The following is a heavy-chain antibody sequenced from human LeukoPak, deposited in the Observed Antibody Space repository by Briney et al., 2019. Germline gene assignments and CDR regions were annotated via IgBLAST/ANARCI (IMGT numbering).Heavy chain of an antibody. V-gene: IGHV4-34*01. CDR3: ARKKARRGNYYGSGSYYWFDP. J-gene: IGHJ5*02. D-gene: IGHD3-10*01. Sequence: PSETLSLTCAVYGGSFSGYYWSWIRQPPGKGLEWIGEINHSGSTKYNSSLKSRVTISVDTSKNQFSLKLSSVTAADTAVYYCARKKARRGNYYGSGSYYWFDPWGQGTLVTVSS. CDR1: GGSFSGYY. CDR2: INHSGST.